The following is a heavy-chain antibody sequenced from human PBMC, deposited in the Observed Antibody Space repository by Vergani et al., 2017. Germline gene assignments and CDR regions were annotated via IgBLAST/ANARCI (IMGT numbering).Heavy chain of an antibody. V-gene: IGHV4-34*01. J-gene: IGHJ4*02. Sequence: QVQLQQWGAGLLKPSETLSLTCAVYGGSFSGYYWSWIRQPPGKGLEWIGEINHSGSTNYNPSLKSRVTISVDPSKNQFSLKLSSVTAADTAVYYCARGITGTTGDYWGQGTLVTVSS. CDR3: ARGITGTTGDY. CDR2: INHSGST. D-gene: IGHD1-7*01. CDR1: GGSFSGYY.